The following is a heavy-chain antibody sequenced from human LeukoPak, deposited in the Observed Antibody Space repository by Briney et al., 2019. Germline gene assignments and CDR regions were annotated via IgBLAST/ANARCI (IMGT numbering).Heavy chain of an antibody. D-gene: IGHD6-13*01. J-gene: IGHJ4*02. CDR2: ISSSSSYI. CDR1: GFTFSSYS. V-gene: IGHV3-21*01. Sequence: GGSLRLSCAASGFTFSSYSMNWVRQAPGKGLEWVSSISSSSSYIYYADSVKGRFTISRDNAKNSLYLQMNSLRAEDTAVYYCASPSIAAAGNEFDYWGQGTLVTVSS. CDR3: ASPSIAAAGNEFDY.